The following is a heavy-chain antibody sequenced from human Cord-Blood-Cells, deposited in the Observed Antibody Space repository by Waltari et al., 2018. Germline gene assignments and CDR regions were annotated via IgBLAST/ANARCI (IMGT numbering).Heavy chain of an antibody. CDR1: GYTFTSYY. CDR2: INPSGGST. Sequence: QVQLVQSGAEVKKPGASVKVSCKASGYTFTSYYMHWVRKAPGQGLEWMGIINPSGGSTSYAQKFQGRVTMTRDTSTSTVYMELSSLRSEDAAVYYCASRGRDWYFDLWGRGTLVTVSS. V-gene: IGHV1-46*01. D-gene: IGHD3-10*01. CDR3: ASRGRDWYFDL. J-gene: IGHJ2*01.